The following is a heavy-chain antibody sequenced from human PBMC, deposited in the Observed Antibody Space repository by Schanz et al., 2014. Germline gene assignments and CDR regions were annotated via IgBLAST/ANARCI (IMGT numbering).Heavy chain of an antibody. V-gene: IGHV4-39*01. D-gene: IGHD2-15*01. CDR1: GGSISSSSYF. CDR3: ARMTPPEDY. Sequence: QLQLQESGPGLVKPSETLSLTCTVSGGSISSSSYFWGWIRQPPGKGLEWIGSIYNSGSTYYNPSQKSRATIPVDPSKNQSPRSRSSVPAADTAVYYCARMTPPEDYWGQGTLVTVSS. J-gene: IGHJ4*02. CDR2: IYNSGST.